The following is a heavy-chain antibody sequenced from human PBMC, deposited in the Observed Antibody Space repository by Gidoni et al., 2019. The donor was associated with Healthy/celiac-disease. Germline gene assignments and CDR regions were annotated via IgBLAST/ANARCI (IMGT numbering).Heavy chain of an antibody. Sequence: QVQLQQWGAGLLKPSEPLSLTCAVYGGSFSGYYWSWIRQPPGKGLEWIGEINHSGSTNYNPSLKSRVTISVDTSKNQFSLKLSSVTAADTAVYYCARVGFVSYYFDYWGQGTLVTVSS. D-gene: IGHD3-10*01. CDR2: INHSGST. V-gene: IGHV4-34*01. CDR1: GGSFSGYY. J-gene: IGHJ4*02. CDR3: ARVGFVSYYFDY.